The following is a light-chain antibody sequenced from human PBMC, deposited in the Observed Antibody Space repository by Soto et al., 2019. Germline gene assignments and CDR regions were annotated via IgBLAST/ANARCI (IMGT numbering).Light chain of an antibody. CDR3: QHYNNWIGT. J-gene: IGKJ4*01. Sequence: EIVMTQSPATLSVSRGERATLSCRANQAISSNLAWYQQKPGHAPRLLIYGASTRATDIPDRFSGSGSGTEFTLTISSLQSEDFAVYYCQHYNNWIGTFGGGTKVYIK. CDR2: GAS. V-gene: IGKV3-15*01. CDR1: QAISSN.